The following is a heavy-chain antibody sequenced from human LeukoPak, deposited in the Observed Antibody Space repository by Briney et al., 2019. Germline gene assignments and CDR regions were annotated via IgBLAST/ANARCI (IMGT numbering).Heavy chain of an antibody. D-gene: IGHD1-26*01. J-gene: IGHJ4*02. CDR2: IYSGGST. V-gene: IGHV3-66*01. CDR3: AKDLSSGVSYYPPDY. Sequence: PGGSLRLSCAASEFSVGSNYMTWVRQAPGKGLEWVSLIYSGGSTYYADSVKGRFTISRDNSKNTLYLQMNSLRPEDTAVYYCAKDLSSGVSYYPPDYWGQGTLVTVSS. CDR1: EFSVGSNY.